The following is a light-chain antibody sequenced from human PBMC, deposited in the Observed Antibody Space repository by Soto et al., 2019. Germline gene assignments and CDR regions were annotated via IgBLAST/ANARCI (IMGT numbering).Light chain of an antibody. Sequence: DIQMTQSPSTLSASVGDRFTITCRASQSITKWLAWYQQKQGKXPKXXIYKASSLESGVPSRFSGRGSGTDLTITISSLQPEDFETYSCQQLSGYPWTFGQGTKVDIK. V-gene: IGKV1-5*03. CDR3: QQLSGYPWT. CDR1: QSITKW. J-gene: IGKJ1*01. CDR2: KAS.